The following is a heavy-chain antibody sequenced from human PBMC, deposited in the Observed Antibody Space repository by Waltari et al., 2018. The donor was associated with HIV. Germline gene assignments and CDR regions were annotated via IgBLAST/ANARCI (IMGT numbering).Heavy chain of an antibody. Sequence: QVQLVQSGAEVKKPGASVKVSFKASGYTVTDYYVHWVRQAPGQRLEWMGWINPKSGGRKFAQKFQGRVTMTWDTSITTAYMELNRLRSDDTAVYYCARRSWDLWGQGTLLTVSS. J-gene: IGHJ5*02. CDR2: INPKSGGR. V-gene: IGHV1-2*02. CDR1: GYTVTDYY. CDR3: ARRSWDL.